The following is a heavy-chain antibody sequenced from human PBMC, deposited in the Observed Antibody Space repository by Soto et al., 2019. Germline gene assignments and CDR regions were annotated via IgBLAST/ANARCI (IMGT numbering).Heavy chain of an antibody. J-gene: IGHJ5*02. CDR1: GFTVSSNY. V-gene: IGHV3-53*01. CDR3: ARARCSGGSCYYPVDWFDP. D-gene: IGHD2-15*01. Sequence: PGGSLRLSCAASGFTVSSNYMSWVRQAPGKGLEWVSVIYSGGSTYYADSVKGRFTISRDNSKNTLYLQMNSLRAEDTAVYYCARARCSGGSCYYPVDWFDPWGQGTLVTVSS. CDR2: IYSGGST.